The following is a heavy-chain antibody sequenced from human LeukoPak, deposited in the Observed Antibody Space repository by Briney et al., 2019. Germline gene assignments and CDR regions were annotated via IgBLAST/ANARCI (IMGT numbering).Heavy chain of an antibody. D-gene: IGHD2-2*02. CDR2: IYYSGST. CDR3: ARLTVVPAAIGA. CDR1: GGSISSGDYY. V-gene: IGHV4-30-4*08. Sequence: PSETLSLTCTVSGGSISSGDYYWSWIRQPPGKALEGIGYIYYSGSTYYNPSLKSRVTISVDTSKNQFSLKLSSVTAADTAVYYCARLTVVPAAIGAWGQGTLVTVSS. J-gene: IGHJ1*01.